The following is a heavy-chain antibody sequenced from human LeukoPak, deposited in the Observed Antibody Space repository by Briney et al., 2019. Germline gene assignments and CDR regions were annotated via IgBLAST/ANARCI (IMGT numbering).Heavy chain of an antibody. D-gene: IGHD2-2*01. V-gene: IGHV3-23*01. Sequence: GRCLRLFCAASGFTFSTYAISCVRQPPGKGLEWVSAFSGSGGSTYYADSVKGRFTISRDNSKNTLFLQMNSLRAEDTAVYYCAKDRCSSTSCYLFDYWGQGTLVTVSS. CDR1: GFTFSTYA. J-gene: IGHJ4*02. CDR3: AKDRCSSTSCYLFDY. CDR2: FSGSGGST.